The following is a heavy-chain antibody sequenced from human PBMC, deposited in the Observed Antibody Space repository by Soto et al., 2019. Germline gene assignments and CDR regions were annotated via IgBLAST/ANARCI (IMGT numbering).Heavy chain of an antibody. J-gene: IGHJ6*02. CDR1: GGTFSSYA. Sequence: QVQLVQPGAEVKKPGSSVKVSCKASGGTFSSYAISWVRQAPGQGLEWMGGIIPIFGTANYAQKFQGRVTITADEPTSTAYMELSSLRSEDTAVYYCAREGGSGNYRYYAMDVWGQGTTVTVSS. CDR2: IIPIFGTA. D-gene: IGHD3-10*01. CDR3: AREGGSGNYRYYAMDV. V-gene: IGHV1-69*12.